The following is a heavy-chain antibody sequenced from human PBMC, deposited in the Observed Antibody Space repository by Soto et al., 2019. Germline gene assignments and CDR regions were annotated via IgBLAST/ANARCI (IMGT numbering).Heavy chain of an antibody. CDR2: ISSSSSTI. D-gene: IGHD3-10*01. Sequence: EEQLVESGGGLVQPGGSLRLSCAASGFTFSSYSMNWVRQAPGKGLEWVSYISSSSSTIYYADSVKGRFTISRDNAKNSLYLQMNSLRAEDTAVYYCARRGITMVRAPPYYFDYWGQGTLVTVSS. CDR3: ARRGITMVRAPPYYFDY. J-gene: IGHJ4*02. V-gene: IGHV3-48*01. CDR1: GFTFSSYS.